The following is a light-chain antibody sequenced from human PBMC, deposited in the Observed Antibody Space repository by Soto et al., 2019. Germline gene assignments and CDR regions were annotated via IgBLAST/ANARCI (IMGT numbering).Light chain of an antibody. CDR2: GAS. V-gene: IGKV3-20*01. CDR1: QSVTNSW. Sequence: EIVLTQSPGTLSLSPGERATLSCRASQSVTNSWLAWYQQKPGQAPRLLIYGASSRATGIPDRFSGSGSGTDFTLTIRRLEPEDFAVYYCQQYGSSPWTFGQGTKVDIK. J-gene: IGKJ1*01. CDR3: QQYGSSPWT.